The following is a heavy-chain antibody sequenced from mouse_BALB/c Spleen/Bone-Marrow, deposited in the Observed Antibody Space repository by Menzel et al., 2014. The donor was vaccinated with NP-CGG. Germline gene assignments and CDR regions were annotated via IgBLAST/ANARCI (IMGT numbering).Heavy chain of an antibody. Sequence: QVQLKQSGAELARPGASVKMSCKASGYTFTSYTMHWVKQRPGQGLEWIGYINPSSGYANYNQKFKDKATLTADKSSSTAYMQLSSLTSEDSAVYYCARSAYYRSLLAYWGQGTLVTVSA. CDR3: ARSAYYRSLLAY. J-gene: IGHJ3*01. CDR2: INPSSGYA. V-gene: IGHV1-4*01. D-gene: IGHD2-14*01. CDR1: GYTFTSYT.